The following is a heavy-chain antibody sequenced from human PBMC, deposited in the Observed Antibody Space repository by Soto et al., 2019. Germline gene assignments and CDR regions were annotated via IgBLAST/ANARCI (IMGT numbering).Heavy chain of an antibody. V-gene: IGHV3-21*01. CDR1: GFTFSSYS. D-gene: IGHD6-6*01. Sequence: EVQLVESGGGLVEPGGSLRLSCAASGFTFSSYSMNWVRQAPGKGLEWVSSISSSSSYIYYADSVKGRFTISRDNAKNSLYLQMNSLRAEDTAVYYCARVSSSSYYYYYYMDVWGKGTTVTVSS. CDR3: ARVSSSSYYYYYYMDV. CDR2: ISSSSSYI. J-gene: IGHJ6*03.